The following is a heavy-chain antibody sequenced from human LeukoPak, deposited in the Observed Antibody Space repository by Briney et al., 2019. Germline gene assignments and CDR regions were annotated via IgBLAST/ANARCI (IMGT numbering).Heavy chain of an antibody. J-gene: IGHJ4*02. D-gene: IGHD6-19*01. CDR1: GGSFSGYY. CDR2: INHSGST. CDR3: ARYSSGWYQESNTYHFDY. Sequence: SETLSLTCAVYGGSFSGYYWSWIRQPPGKGLEWIGEINHSGSTNYNPSLKSRVTISVDTSKNQFSLKLSSVTAADTAVYYCARYSSGWYQESNTYHFDYWGQGTLVTVSS. V-gene: IGHV4-34*01.